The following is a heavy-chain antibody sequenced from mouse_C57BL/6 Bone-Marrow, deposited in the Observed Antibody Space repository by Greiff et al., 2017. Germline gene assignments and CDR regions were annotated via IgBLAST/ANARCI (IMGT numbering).Heavy chain of an antibody. Sequence: VQLKESGAELVKPGASVKLSCTASGFNIQDSYMHWVKQRTDQGLEWIGRIDPEDGENKSAPQFPGKAPITADTSSNTADLQLSSLTSEATAVYYCAGRCYWGQGTTRTVSS. CDR3: AGRCY. J-gene: IGHJ2*01. CDR2: IDPEDGEN. CDR1: GFNIQDSY. V-gene: IGHV14-2*01.